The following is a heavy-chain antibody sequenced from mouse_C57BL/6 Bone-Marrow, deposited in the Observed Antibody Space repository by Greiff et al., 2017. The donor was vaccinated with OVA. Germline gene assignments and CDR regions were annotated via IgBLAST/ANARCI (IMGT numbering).Heavy chain of an antibody. D-gene: IGHD2-3*01. V-gene: IGHV1-5*01. CDR3: TRGGYSNAMDY. J-gene: IGHJ4*01. CDR2: IYPGNSDT. CDR1: GYTFTSYW. Sequence: VQLKESGTVLARPGASVKMSCKTSGYTFTSYWMHWVKQRPGQGLEWIGAIYPGNSDTSYNQKLKGKATLTAVTSASTAYMELSSLTNEDSAVYYCTRGGYSNAMDYWGQGTSVTVSS.